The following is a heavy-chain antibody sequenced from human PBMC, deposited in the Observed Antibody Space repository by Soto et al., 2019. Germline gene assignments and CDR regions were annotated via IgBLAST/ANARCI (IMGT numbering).Heavy chain of an antibody. CDR3: ARQGTTVTTFYDY. J-gene: IGHJ4*02. CDR2: IYYSGST. V-gene: IGHV4-39*01. Sequence: SETLSLTCTVSGGSISSSSYYWGWIRQPPGKGLEWIGSIYYSGSTHYNPSLKSRVTISVDTSKNQFSLKLSSVTAADTAVYYCARQGTTVTTFYDYWGQGTLVTVSS. CDR1: GGSISSSSYY. D-gene: IGHD4-17*01.